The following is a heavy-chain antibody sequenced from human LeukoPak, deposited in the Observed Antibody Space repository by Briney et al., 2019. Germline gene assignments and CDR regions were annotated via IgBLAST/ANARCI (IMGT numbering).Heavy chain of an antibody. D-gene: IGHD4/OR15-4a*01. V-gene: IGHV4-59*08. Sequence: SETLSLTCTVSGDSISSYYWNWIRQPPGKGLEWIGFIYYSGSTNYNPSLKSRVTISVDTPKNQFSLKLSSVTAADTAVYYCARQWGDYGGSVGGIDYWGQGTLVTVSS. J-gene: IGHJ4*02. CDR3: ARQWGDYGGSVGGIDY. CDR1: GDSISSYY. CDR2: IYYSGST.